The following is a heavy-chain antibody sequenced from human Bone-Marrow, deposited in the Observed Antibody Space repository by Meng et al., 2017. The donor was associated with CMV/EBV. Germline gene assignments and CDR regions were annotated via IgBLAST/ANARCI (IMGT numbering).Heavy chain of an antibody. CDR2: INPNSGGT. Sequence: ASVKVSCKASGYTFTGYYMHWVRQAPGQGLEWMGWINPNSGGTNYAQKFQGRVTMTRDTSISTAYMELSSLRSEDTAVYYCARLYYDFWSGYYSQAFDIWGQGIMVTVSS. J-gene: IGHJ3*02. CDR3: ARLYYDFWSGYYSQAFDI. CDR1: GYTFTGYY. D-gene: IGHD3-3*01. V-gene: IGHV1-2*02.